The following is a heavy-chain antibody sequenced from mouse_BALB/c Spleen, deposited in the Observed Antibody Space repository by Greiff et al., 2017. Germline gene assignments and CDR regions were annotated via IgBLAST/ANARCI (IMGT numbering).Heavy chain of an antibody. J-gene: IGHJ4*01. D-gene: IGHD2-2*01. CDR1: GFSLTSYD. CDR3: VREGYHRAMDY. V-gene: IGHV2-9-2*01. Sequence: VKLEESGPGLVAPSQSLSITCTVSGFSLTSYDISWIRQPPGKGLEWLGVIWTGGGTNYNSAFMSRLSISKDNSKSQVFLKMNSLQTDDTAIYYCVREGYHRAMDYWGQGTSVTVSS. CDR2: IWTGGGT.